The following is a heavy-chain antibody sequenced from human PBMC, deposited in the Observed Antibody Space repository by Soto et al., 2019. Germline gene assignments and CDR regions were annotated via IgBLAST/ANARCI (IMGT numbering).Heavy chain of an antibody. CDR3: ARDAGGPGDY. V-gene: IGHV4-59*01. Sequence: SETLSLTCTVSSASFTVYYWSWIRQPPGKGLEWIGYIYCSGSTSYNPSLTSRVTLSADTSKNQFSLKLRSVTAADTAVYYCARDAGGPGDYWGQGVLVT. CDR1: SASFTVYY. D-gene: IGHD2-15*01. CDR2: IYCSGST. J-gene: IGHJ4*02.